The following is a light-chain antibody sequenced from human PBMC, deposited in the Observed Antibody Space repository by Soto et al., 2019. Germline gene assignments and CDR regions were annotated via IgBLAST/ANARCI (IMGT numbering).Light chain of an antibody. Sequence: EIVLTQSPGTRSLSPGERATLSCRASQSVSRNYLAWYQQKPGQPPRLLIYGASSRSTGIPDKFSGSGSGTDFTLTISRLEPEDFAVYYCQQYGSSPPYTFGQGTKLEIK. CDR1: QSVSRNY. V-gene: IGKV3-20*01. CDR3: QQYGSSPPYT. J-gene: IGKJ2*01. CDR2: GAS.